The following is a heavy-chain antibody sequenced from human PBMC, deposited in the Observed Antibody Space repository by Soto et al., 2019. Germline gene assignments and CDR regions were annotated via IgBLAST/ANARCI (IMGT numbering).Heavy chain of an antibody. D-gene: IGHD6-19*01. Sequence: QVQLVQSGAEVKKPGASVTVSCKTSGYTFSNYGINWVRQAPGQGLEWMGWISGYNGNTNYAQTVQGRVTMTTDTSTGTVYMELRSLKSDDTAIYYCSRFIMVGGWFDPNYYHGMVVWGPGTTVTVSS. CDR1: GYTFSNYG. CDR2: ISGYNGNT. J-gene: IGHJ6*02. CDR3: SRFIMVGGWFDPNYYHGMVV. V-gene: IGHV1-18*01.